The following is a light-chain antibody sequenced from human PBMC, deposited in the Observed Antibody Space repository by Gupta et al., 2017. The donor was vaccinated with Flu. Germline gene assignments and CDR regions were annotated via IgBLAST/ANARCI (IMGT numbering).Light chain of an antibody. Sequence: DIVLTQSPGTLSLSPGERATLSCRASQTISNNYLAWYQQKPGQAPRLLIYGASTRATGIPDRFSGSGSGTDFTLTISRREPEDFAVYYCQQFANSPPYTFGQGTKVDIK. J-gene: IGKJ2*01. CDR3: QQFANSPPYT. V-gene: IGKV3-20*01. CDR2: GAS. CDR1: QTISNNY.